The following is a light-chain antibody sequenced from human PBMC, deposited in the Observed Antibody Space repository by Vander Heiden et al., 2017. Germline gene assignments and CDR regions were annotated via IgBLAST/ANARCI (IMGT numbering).Light chain of an antibody. Sequence: QPALTQPASVPGPPGHPITFPCPGSGSDVGGYNYVSWYQLHPGKVPKLIIYEVTNRPSGVSNRFSGSKSGNTASLTISGLQAEDEAEYYCTSYAGSTTPVIFGGGTKLTVL. J-gene: IGLJ2*01. CDR2: EVT. V-gene: IGLV2-14*01. CDR3: TSYAGSTTPVI. CDR1: GSDVGGYNY.